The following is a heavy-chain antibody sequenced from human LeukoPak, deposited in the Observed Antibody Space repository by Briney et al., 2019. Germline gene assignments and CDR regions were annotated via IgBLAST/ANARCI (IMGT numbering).Heavy chain of an antibody. V-gene: IGHV3-21*01. CDR1: GFAFSSYS. J-gene: IGHJ4*02. CDR3: ARGGLGYSYSNY. D-gene: IGHD5-18*01. CDR2: ISSSSSYI. Sequence: GGSLRLSCAASGFAFSSYSMNWVRQAPGKGRDWVSSISSSSSYIYYADSVKGRFTISRDNAKNSLYLQMNSLRAEDTAVYYCARGGLGYSYSNYWGQGTLVTVSS.